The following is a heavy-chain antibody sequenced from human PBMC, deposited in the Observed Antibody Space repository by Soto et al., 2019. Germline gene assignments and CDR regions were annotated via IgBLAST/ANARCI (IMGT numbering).Heavy chain of an antibody. D-gene: IGHD2-15*01. CDR2: VNPSGGSA. CDR1: GYIFTAYS. V-gene: IGHV1-46*01. CDR3: AREETCRGGTCYSEYFHH. J-gene: IGHJ1*01. Sequence: QVQLVQSGAEVKKPGASVKVSCKTSGYIFTAYSMHWVRQAPGQGLEWMGVVNPSGGSAHYAQSFECRVTLTRDTSTSTFYMELSSLRSEDTAVYYCAREETCRGGTCYSEYFHHWGQGTLVTDSS.